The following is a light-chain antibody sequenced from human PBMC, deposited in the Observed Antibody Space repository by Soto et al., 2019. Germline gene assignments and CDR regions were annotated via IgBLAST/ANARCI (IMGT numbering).Light chain of an antibody. J-gene: IGKJ5*01. CDR2: DAS. V-gene: IGKV3-15*01. CDR1: QSVSSK. CDR3: QQYNDWPPYT. Sequence: EIVMTQSPATLSLSPGERATLSCRSSQSVSSKLAWYQKKPGQPPRLLIFDASARASGVPARFSGSGSGTEFILTISGLQSEDFAAYYCQQYNDWPPYTFGQGTRLEI.